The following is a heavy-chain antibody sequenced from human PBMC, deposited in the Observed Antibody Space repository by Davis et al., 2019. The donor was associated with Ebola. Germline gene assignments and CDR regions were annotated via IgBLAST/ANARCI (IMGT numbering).Heavy chain of an antibody. Sequence: GESLKISCAASGFTFSSYGMHWVRQVPGKGLEWVAVIYYDGSNKYYADSVKGRFTISRDNSKNTLYLQMNSLRAEDTAVYYCAKGWATMVRGGWYYGMDVWGQGTTVTVSS. J-gene: IGHJ6*02. D-gene: IGHD3-10*01. CDR2: IYYDGSNK. CDR1: GFTFSSYG. CDR3: AKGWATMVRGGWYYGMDV. V-gene: IGHV3-30*02.